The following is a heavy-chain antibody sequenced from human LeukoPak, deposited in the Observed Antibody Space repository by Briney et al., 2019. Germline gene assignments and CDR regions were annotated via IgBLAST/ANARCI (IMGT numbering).Heavy chain of an antibody. J-gene: IGHJ5*02. CDR1: GFTFSSYA. CDR2: ISYDGSNK. V-gene: IGHV3-30*04. CDR3: AKGNWFDP. Sequence: GGSLRLSCAASGFTFSSYAMHWVRQAPGKGLEWVAVISYDGSNKYYADSVKGRFTISRDNSKNTLYLQMNSLRAEDTAVYYCAKGNWFDPWGQGTLVTVSS.